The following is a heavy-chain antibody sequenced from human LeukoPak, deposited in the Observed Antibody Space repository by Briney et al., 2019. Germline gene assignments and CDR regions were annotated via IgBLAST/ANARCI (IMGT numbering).Heavy chain of an antibody. J-gene: IGHJ4*02. Sequence: SETLSLTCAVSGGSISSSNWWSWVRQPPGKGLEWIGEIYHSGSTNYNPSLKSRVTISVDTSKNQISLKLSSVTAADTAVYNCARGDYDSSGYPFDYWGQGTLVTVSS. D-gene: IGHD3-22*01. CDR2: IYHSGST. CDR3: ARGDYDSSGYPFDY. CDR1: GGSISSSNW. V-gene: IGHV4-4*02.